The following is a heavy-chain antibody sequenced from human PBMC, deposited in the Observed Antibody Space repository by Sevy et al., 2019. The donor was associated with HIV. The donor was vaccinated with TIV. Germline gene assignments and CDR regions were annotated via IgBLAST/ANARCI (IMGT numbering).Heavy chain of an antibody. D-gene: IGHD3-10*01. J-gene: IGHJ6*02. CDR2: ISWNSGSI. V-gene: IGHV3-9*01. CDR1: GFTFDDYA. Sequence: GGSLRLSCAASGFTFDDYAMHWVRQAPGKGLEWVSGISWNSGSIGYADSVKGRFTISRDNAKNSLYLQMNSLTAEDTALYYCAKDIGLLGFGEEGMDVWGQGTTVTVSS. CDR3: AKDIGLLGFGEEGMDV.